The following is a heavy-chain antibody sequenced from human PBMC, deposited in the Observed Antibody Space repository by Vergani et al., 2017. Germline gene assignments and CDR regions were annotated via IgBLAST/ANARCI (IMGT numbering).Heavy chain of an antibody. J-gene: IGHJ5*02. Sequence: QVQLVESGGGVVQPGRSLRLSCAASGFTFSSYGMHWVRQAPGKGLEWVAVTWYDGNNKQYADSVKGRFTISRDNSKSTMYLQMNSLRDEDTSVYYCARDLRLLYNRFDPWGQGTLVTVSS. D-gene: IGHD1-14*01. CDR2: TWYDGNNK. V-gene: IGHV3-33*01. CDR3: ARDLRLLYNRFDP. CDR1: GFTFSSYG.